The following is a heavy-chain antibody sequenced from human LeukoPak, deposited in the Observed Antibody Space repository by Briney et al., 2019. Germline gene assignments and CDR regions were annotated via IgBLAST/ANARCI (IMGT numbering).Heavy chain of an antibody. CDR1: GGTFSSYA. CDR2: IIPIFGTA. J-gene: IGHJ4*02. V-gene: IGHV1-69*13. D-gene: IGHD6-13*01. Sequence: ASVKVSCTASGGTFSSYAISWVRQAPGQGLEWMGGIIPIFGTANYAQKFQGRVTITADESTSTAYMELSGLRSEDTAVYYCAREGSSWYVRWGQGTLVTVSS. CDR3: AREGSSWYVR.